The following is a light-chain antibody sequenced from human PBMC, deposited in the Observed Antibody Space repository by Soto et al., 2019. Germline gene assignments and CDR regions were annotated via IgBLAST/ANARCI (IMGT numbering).Light chain of an antibody. CDR1: SGHNNYA. J-gene: IGLJ3*02. Sequence: QSVLTQSPSASASLGASVKLTCTLSSGHNNYAIAWHQQQPEKGPRYLMKLNSDGSHTKGDGIPDRFSGSSSGAERYLTISGLQSEDEADYYCQTWGTGTWVFGGGTKVTVL. CDR2: LNSDGSH. CDR3: QTWGTGTWV. V-gene: IGLV4-69*01.